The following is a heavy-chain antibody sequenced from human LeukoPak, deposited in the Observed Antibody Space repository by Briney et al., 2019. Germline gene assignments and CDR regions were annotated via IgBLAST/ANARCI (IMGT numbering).Heavy chain of an antibody. Sequence: SETLSLTCNVSGASITINSYYWGRIRQPPGKGLEWIGSIYSSGNTFYNPSLKSRVTISVDTSKNQLSLKVSSVTAADTAVYYCARYHQGFDDYWGQGTLVTVSS. CDR1: GASITINSYY. J-gene: IGHJ4*02. CDR3: ARYHQGFDDY. D-gene: IGHD3-9*01. V-gene: IGHV4-39*07. CDR2: IYSSGNT.